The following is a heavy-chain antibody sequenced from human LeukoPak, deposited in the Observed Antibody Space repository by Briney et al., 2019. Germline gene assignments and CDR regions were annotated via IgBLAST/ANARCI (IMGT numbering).Heavy chain of an antibody. CDR1: GGSFSGFY. J-gene: IGHJ4*02. Sequence: SETLSLTCAVYGGSFSGFYWSWIRQPPGKGLEWIGEINHSGSTNYNPSLKSRVTISVDTSKNQFSLKLSSVTAADTAVYYCVRVVGHYYDSSGYYFDYWGQGTLVTVSS. D-gene: IGHD3-22*01. CDR2: INHSGST. V-gene: IGHV4-34*01. CDR3: VRVVGHYYDSSGYYFDY.